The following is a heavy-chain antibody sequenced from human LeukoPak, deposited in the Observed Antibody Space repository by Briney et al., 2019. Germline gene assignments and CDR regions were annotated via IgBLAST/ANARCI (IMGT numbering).Heavy chain of an antibody. V-gene: IGHV7-4-1*02. CDR1: GYTFTSYD. CDR3: ARVGYCTSTSCLQFDP. Sequence: ASVKVSCKASGYTFTSYDINWVRQAPGQGLEWMGWINTNTGNPTYAPGFTGRFVFSFDTSVSTAYLQISSLKAEDTAVYYCARVGYCTSTSCLQFDPWGQGTLVTVSS. J-gene: IGHJ5*02. CDR2: INTNTGNP. D-gene: IGHD2-2*03.